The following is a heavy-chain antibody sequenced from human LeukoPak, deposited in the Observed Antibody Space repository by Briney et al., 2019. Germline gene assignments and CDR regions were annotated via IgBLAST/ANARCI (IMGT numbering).Heavy chain of an antibody. D-gene: IGHD1-26*01. CDR2: ISSSGSTI. V-gene: IGHV3-48*03. Sequence: GGSLRLSCAASGFTFSNYEMNWVRQAPGKGLEWVSYISSSGSTIYYADSVKGRFTISRDNAKNSLYLQMNSLRAEDTAVYYCARYTSNVVGKRHYFDYWGQGTLVTVSS. CDR1: GFTFSNYE. J-gene: IGHJ4*02. CDR3: ARYTSNVVGKRHYFDY.